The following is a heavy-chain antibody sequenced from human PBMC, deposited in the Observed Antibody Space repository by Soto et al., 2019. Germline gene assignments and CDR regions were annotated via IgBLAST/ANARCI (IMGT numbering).Heavy chain of an antibody. CDR3: AKGLLAIVGTTLPRDAFNI. J-gene: IGHJ3*02. D-gene: IGHD1-26*01. Sequence: PGGSLRLSCAASGFSFTTYVMHWVRQAPGKGLEWVAVISHDGSYKYYGDAVKGRFTISRDTSKNAVYLEMNSMSPEDTAVYYCAKGLLAIVGTTLPRDAFNIWGQGTMVTVSS. CDR1: GFSFTTYV. V-gene: IGHV3-30*18. CDR2: ISHDGSYK.